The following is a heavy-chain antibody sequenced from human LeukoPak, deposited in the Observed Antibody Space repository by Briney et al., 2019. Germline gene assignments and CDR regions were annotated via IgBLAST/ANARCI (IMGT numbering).Heavy chain of an antibody. V-gene: IGHV3-21*04. Sequence: GGSLRLSCAASGFTFNSYSMNWVRQAPGKGLEWVSYISSSSSFIYYADSVKGRFTISRDNSKNTLYLQMNSLRAEDTAVYYCARDEMVRGDYYYYYYMDVWGKGTTVTISS. CDR1: GFTFNSYS. J-gene: IGHJ6*03. D-gene: IGHD3-10*01. CDR2: ISSSSSFI. CDR3: ARDEMVRGDYYYYYYMDV.